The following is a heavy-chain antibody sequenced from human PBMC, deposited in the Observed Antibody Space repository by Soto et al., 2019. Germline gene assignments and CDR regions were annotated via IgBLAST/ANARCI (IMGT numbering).Heavy chain of an antibody. Sequence: EVQLVESGGGLVQPGGSLRLSCAASGFTLSGYWMHWVRQGPGKGLVWVSRINSDGSSISYADSVKGRFTISRDNAKNTLYLQMNSLRAEDTAVYYCARTTWSYGMDVWGQGTTVTVSS. CDR2: INSDGSSI. CDR3: ARTTWSYGMDV. J-gene: IGHJ6*02. D-gene: IGHD3-3*01. V-gene: IGHV3-74*01. CDR1: GFTLSGYW.